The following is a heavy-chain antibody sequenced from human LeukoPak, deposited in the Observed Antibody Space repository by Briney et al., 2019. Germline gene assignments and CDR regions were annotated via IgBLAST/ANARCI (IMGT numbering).Heavy chain of an antibody. CDR2: INPNSGGT. CDR1: GYTFTGYY. J-gene: IGHJ4*02. V-gene: IGHV1-2*02. Sequence: ASVKVSCKASGYTFTGYYMHWVRQAPGQGLEWMGWINPNSGGTNYAQKFQGRVTMTRDTSISTAYMELSRLRSDDTAAYYCASLVGAGATPGNFDYWGQGTLVTVSS. CDR3: ASLVGAGATPGNFDY. D-gene: IGHD1-26*01.